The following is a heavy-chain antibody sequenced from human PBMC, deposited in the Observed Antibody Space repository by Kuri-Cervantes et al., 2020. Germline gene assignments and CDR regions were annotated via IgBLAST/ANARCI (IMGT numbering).Heavy chain of an antibody. Sequence: SVKVSCMASGYTFTTHYMHWVRQAPGQGLEWMGIINPSGGSTSYAQKFQGRANINSDTSTSKVYMALSNLRAEDRAVYYLASSTVYYYGMDVWGQGTTVTVSS. J-gene: IGHJ6*02. CDR3: ASSTVYYYGMDV. V-gene: IGHV1-46*01. CDR2: INPSGGST. CDR1: GYTFTTHY.